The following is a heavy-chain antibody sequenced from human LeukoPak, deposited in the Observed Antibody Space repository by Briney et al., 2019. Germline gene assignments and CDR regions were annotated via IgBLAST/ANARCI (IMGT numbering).Heavy chain of an antibody. Sequence: GGSLRLSCAASGFTFSSYSMNWVRQAPGKGLEWVSPISSSSSYIYYADSVKGRFTISRDNAKNSLYLQMNSLRAEDTAVYYCARDSRDTYGGGWGQGPLVTVSS. D-gene: IGHD5-24*01. CDR1: GFTFSSYS. V-gene: IGHV3-21*01. CDR3: ARDSRDTYGGG. CDR2: ISSSSSYI. J-gene: IGHJ4*02.